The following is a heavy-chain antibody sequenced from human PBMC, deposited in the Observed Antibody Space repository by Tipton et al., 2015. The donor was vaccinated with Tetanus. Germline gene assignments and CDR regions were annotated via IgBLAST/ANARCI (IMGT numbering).Heavy chain of an antibody. J-gene: IGHJ4*02. CDR1: GASVRAGDYS. V-gene: IGHV4-61*08. CDR2: VSYSGRT. CDR3: ARGWSECSSWSCSPFDS. D-gene: IGHD2-2*01. Sequence: TLSLTCTVSGASVRAGDYSWNWIRQPPGKGLEWLAYVSYSGRTNSNYFLKSRITVSQDPSKNQFSLRLASVTAADTAVYYCARGWSECSSWSCSPFDSWGQGTLVTVSS.